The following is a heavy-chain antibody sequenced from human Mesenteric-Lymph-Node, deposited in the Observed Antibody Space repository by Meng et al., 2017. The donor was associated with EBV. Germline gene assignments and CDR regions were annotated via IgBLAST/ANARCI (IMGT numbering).Heavy chain of an antibody. D-gene: IGHD1-26*01. CDR1: GGSVSSGSYY. CDR3: ALIIVGATHFDY. J-gene: IGHJ4*02. Sequence: QVQLHESGPGLVKPSETLSLTCTVSGGSVSSGSYYWSWIRQPPGKGLEWIGYIYYSGSTNYNPSLKSRVTISVDTSKNQFSLKLSSVTAADTAVYYCALIIVGATHFDYWGQGTLVTVSS. V-gene: IGHV4-61*01. CDR2: IYYSGST.